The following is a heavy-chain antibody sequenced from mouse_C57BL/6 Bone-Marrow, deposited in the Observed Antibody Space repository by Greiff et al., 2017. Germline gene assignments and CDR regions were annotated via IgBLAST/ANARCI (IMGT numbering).Heavy chain of an antibody. D-gene: IGHD4-1*01. V-gene: IGHV5-17*01. Sequence: EVQLVESGGGLVKPGGSLKLSCAASGFTFSDYGMHWVRQAPEQGLEWVAYISSGSSTIYYADTVTGRFTISRDNAKNTRFLQMTSLRSEDTAMYSCASRKLGRLYLDYWGQGTSLTVSS. CDR2: ISSGSSTI. CDR1: GFTFSDYG. J-gene: IGHJ2*02. CDR3: ASRKLGRLYLDY.